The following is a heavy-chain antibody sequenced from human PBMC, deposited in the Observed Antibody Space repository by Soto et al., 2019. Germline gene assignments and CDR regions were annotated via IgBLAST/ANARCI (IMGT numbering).Heavy chain of an antibody. CDR2: IIPIFGTA. J-gene: IGHJ6*02. CDR3: AKSTGSWDYYYYGMDV. D-gene: IGHD2-2*01. CDR1: GGTFRSYA. Sequence: SGTVSFTASGGTFRSYAISLVRQAPGQGLEWMGGIIPIFGTANYAQKFQGRVTITADESTSTAYMELSSLRSEDTAVYYCAKSTGSWDYYYYGMDVWGQGTTVTVS. V-gene: IGHV1-69*01.